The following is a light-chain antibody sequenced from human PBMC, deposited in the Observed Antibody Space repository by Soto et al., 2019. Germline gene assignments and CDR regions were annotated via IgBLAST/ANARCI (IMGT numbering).Light chain of an antibody. V-gene: IGKV1-9*01. CDR3: QQLDRYPFT. J-gene: IGKJ4*01. CDR2: SAS. CDR1: LGISGY. Sequence: IKLTQSPSFMSASVGDRVTMTCRASLGISGYLAWYQQKPGKVPRLLIYSASSLQSGVPSRFSGSGSRTEFTLTISSLQPDDFASYYCQQLDRYPFTFGGGTKVEI.